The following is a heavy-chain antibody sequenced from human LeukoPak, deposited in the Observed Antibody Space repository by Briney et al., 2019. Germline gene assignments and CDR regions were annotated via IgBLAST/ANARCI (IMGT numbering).Heavy chain of an antibody. CDR3: ARRGEYYYGSGRGTYWFDP. V-gene: IGHV4-31*03. CDR1: GGSIGSGAYY. CDR2: IYYSGST. D-gene: IGHD3-10*01. Sequence: SQTLSLTCTVSGGSIGSGAYYWSWIRQHLEKGLEWIGNIYYSGSTYYNPSLKSRVTISVDTSKNQFSLKLSPVTAADTAVYYCARRGEYYYGSGRGTYWFDPWGQGTLVTVSS. J-gene: IGHJ5*02.